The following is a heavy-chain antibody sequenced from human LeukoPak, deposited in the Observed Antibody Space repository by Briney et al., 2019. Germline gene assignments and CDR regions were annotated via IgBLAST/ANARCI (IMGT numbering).Heavy chain of an antibody. Sequence: GGSLRLSCAASGFTFTIFGLNWVRQAPGKGPEWVSYIDARSGITYYADSVQGRFTISRDDAGESVFLQMDGLRVDDTAVYYCARTYDFGRGPPGDAFDNWGPGTWVIVSA. V-gene: IGHV3-48*01. D-gene: IGHD3-3*01. J-gene: IGHJ3*02. CDR2: IDARSGIT. CDR1: GFTFTIFG. CDR3: ARTYDFGRGPPGDAFDN.